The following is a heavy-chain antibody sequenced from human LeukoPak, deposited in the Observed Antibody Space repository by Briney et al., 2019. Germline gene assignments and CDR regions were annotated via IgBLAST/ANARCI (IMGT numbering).Heavy chain of an antibody. J-gene: IGHJ4*02. CDR3: AAWQTIIFDY. Sequence: SETLSLTCTVSGGSVTSGNYHWTWIRQPPGKGLEWIGYISYSGSTDYNPSLRGRVTMSLDRPRNQFSLKLYSVSAAVTAVYYCAAWQTIIFDYWGQGSLVTVSS. CDR1: GGSVTSGNYH. CDR2: ISYSGST. D-gene: IGHD5-24*01. V-gene: IGHV4-61*01.